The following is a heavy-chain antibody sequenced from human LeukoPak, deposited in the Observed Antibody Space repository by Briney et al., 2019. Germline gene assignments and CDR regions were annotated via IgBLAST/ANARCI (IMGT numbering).Heavy chain of an antibody. V-gene: IGHV4-59*01. Sequence: SETLSLTCTVSGGSIRNYYWTWIRQPPGKGLEWTGYISDGGGSNYNPSLKSRVTISVDTSKNQFSLKLSSVTAADTAVYYCARSGGVWYFDYWGQGTLVTVSS. D-gene: IGHD3-16*01. CDR1: GGSIRNYY. J-gene: IGHJ4*02. CDR2: ISDGGGS. CDR3: ARSGGVWYFDY.